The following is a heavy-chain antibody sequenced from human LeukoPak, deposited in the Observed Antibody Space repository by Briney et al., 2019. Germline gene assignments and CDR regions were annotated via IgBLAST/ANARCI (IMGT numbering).Heavy chain of an antibody. Sequence: GGSLRLSCAASGFTFSSYSMKWVRQAPGKGLEWVSSVSSSSSYIYYADSVKGRFTISRDNAKNSLYLQMNSLRAEDTAVYYCARDLGYSYGYNWFDPWGQGTLVTVSS. CDR2: VSSSSSYI. V-gene: IGHV3-21*04. CDR1: GFTFSSYS. D-gene: IGHD5-18*01. CDR3: ARDLGYSYGYNWFDP. J-gene: IGHJ5*02.